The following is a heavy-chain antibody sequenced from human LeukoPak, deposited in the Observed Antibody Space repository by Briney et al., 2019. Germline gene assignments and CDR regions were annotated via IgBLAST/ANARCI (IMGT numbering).Heavy chain of an antibody. CDR2: IYSGGST. D-gene: IGHD4-17*01. CDR3: ARLDYGDDYFDY. Sequence: GGSLRLSCAASGFPFSDYVMHWVRQAPGKGLEWVAVIYSGGSTYYADSVKGRFTISRDNSKNTLYLQMNSLRAEDTAVYYCARLDYGDDYFDYWGQGTLVTVSS. V-gene: IGHV3-NL1*01. J-gene: IGHJ4*02. CDR1: GFPFSDYV.